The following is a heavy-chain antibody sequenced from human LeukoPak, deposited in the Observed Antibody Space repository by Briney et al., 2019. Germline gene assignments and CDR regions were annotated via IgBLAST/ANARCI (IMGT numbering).Heavy chain of an antibody. V-gene: IGHV1-2*02. CDR2: INPNSGGT. J-gene: IGHJ4*02. CDR3: XXXXXXXXXXXXXYY. Sequence: XYMXWVRQAPGXXXXWMGWINPNSGGTNXAQKFQGRVTMTRDXXISXAYMELSRLRSDDTAVYYCXXXXXXXXXXXXXYYXGQXXXXTVSS. CDR1: XY.